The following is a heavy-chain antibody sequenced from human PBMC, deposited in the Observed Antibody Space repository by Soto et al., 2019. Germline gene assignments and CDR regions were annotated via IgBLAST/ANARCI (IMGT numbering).Heavy chain of an antibody. CDR1: GFTFSGYE. Sequence: GGSLRLSCAASGFTFSGYEMNWVRQAPGKGLEWISYISTTGSATYYAGSVKGRFTISRDNAQNSLHLQMHSLRAEDTAVYYCEREGLLEAYDYWGQGALVTVSS. D-gene: IGHD3-3*01. CDR3: EREGLLEAYDY. J-gene: IGHJ4*02. CDR2: ISTTGSAT. V-gene: IGHV3-48*03.